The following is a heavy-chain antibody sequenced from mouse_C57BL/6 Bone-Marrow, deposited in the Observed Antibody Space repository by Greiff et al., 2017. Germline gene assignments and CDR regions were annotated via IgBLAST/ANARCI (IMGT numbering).Heavy chain of an antibody. D-gene: IGHD2-3*01. CDR3: ARDRGYDGYYVEAMDY. CDR1: GFTFSSYA. CDR2: ISDGGSYT. J-gene: IGHJ4*01. V-gene: IGHV5-4*01. Sequence: DVQLVESGGGLVKPGGSLKLSCAASGFTFSSYAMSWVRQTPEKRLEWVATISDGGSYTYYPDNVKGRFTISRDNAKNNLYLQMSHLKSEDTAMYYCARDRGYDGYYVEAMDYWGQGTSVTVSS.